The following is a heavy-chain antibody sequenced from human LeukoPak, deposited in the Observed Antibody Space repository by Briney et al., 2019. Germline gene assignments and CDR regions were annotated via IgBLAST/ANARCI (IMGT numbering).Heavy chain of an antibody. Sequence: PGGSLKLSCAASGFSFSRYSMNWVRQVPGKGLEWISYISSSSTSTFYADSVKGRFTISRDNGKNSVYLQMNSLSAEDTAVYYCAASYSETQLFYFDYWGQGNLVTVSS. D-gene: IGHD1-26*01. V-gene: IGHV3-48*01. CDR1: GFSFSRYS. CDR3: AASYSETQLFYFDY. J-gene: IGHJ4*02. CDR2: ISSSSTST.